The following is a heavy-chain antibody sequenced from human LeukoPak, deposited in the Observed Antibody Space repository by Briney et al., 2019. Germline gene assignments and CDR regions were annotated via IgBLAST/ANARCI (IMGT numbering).Heavy chain of an antibody. V-gene: IGHV4-34*01. J-gene: IGHJ4*02. CDR2: INHSGIT. Sequence: PSETLSLTCAVYGGSFSGYYWSWIRQPPGKGLEWIGEINHSGITNYNPSLKSRVTISIETTKNQFSLNLSSMTAADPAVYYCARAGFGLAPHRGTPFDYWGQGTLVTVSS. CDR1: GGSFSGYY. D-gene: IGHD3-10*01. CDR3: ARAGFGLAPHRGTPFDY.